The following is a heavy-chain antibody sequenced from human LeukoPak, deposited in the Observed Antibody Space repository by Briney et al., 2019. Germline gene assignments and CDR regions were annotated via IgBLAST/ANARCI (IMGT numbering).Heavy chain of an antibody. CDR3: ARGRGSYDDSSERPYYFDY. V-gene: IGHV4-39*07. D-gene: IGHD3-22*01. CDR2: IYYSGST. Sequence: SETLSLTCTVSGGSISSSSYYWGWLRQPPGKGLEWIGSIYYSGSTYYNPSLKSRVTISVDTSKHQFSLKLSSVTAADTAVYYCARGRGSYDDSSERPYYFDYWGQGTLSPSPQ. J-gene: IGHJ4*02. CDR1: GGSISSSSYY.